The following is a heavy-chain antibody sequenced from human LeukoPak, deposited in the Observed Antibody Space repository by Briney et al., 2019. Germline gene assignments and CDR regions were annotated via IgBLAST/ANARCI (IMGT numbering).Heavy chain of an antibody. D-gene: IGHD2-2*01. Sequence: PGGSLRLSCAASGFSFSSYAMSWVRQAPGKGLEWVPTISGRGGSIYYADSVKGLFTISRDNSKNTLYLQMNSLRAEDTAVYYCAKGACSSTSCPFDPWGQGILVTVSS. CDR1: GFSFSSYA. CDR3: AKGACSSTSCPFDP. J-gene: IGHJ5*02. CDR2: ISGRGGSI. V-gene: IGHV3-23*01.